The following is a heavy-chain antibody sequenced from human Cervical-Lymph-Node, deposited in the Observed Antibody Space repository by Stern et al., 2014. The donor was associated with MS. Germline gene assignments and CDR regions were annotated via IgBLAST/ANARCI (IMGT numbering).Heavy chain of an antibody. V-gene: IGHV4-59*01. CDR3: ARVWYGDDYGLDV. J-gene: IGHJ6*02. CDR1: GDSMTSYH. CDR2: IDYRGNT. D-gene: IGHD4-17*01. Sequence: VQLEESGPGLVRPSETLSLTCSVSGDSMTSYHWSWIRQSPGKGLEWIGYIDYRGNTNYKSSLKNRVTISRDTSKNQFSLKLSHVTTADTAVYYCARVWYGDDYGLDVWGQGTTVIVSS.